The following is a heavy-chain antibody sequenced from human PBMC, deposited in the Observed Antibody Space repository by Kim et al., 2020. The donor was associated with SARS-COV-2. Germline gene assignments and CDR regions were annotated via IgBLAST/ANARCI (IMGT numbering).Heavy chain of an antibody. D-gene: IGHD6-19*01. J-gene: IGHJ6*02. CDR3: AKDISSGWSPLGMDV. Sequence: SGKGRFTISRDNAKTSLDLQMNSLRAEDTALYYCAKDISSGWSPLGMDVWGQGTTVTVSS. V-gene: IGHV3-9*01.